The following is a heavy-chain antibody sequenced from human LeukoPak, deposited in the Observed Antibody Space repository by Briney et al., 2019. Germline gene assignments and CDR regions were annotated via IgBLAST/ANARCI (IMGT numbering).Heavy chain of an antibody. CDR2: ISSSGSTI. Sequence: GGSLRLSCAASGFTFSSYEMNWVRQAPGKGLEWISDISSSGSTIYYADSVKGRFTISRDNAKNSLYLQMNSLRAEDTAVYYCARENAAAKAFDIWGQGKMVTVSS. D-gene: IGHD6-13*01. CDR1: GFTFSSYE. V-gene: IGHV3-48*03. CDR3: ARENAAAKAFDI. J-gene: IGHJ3*02.